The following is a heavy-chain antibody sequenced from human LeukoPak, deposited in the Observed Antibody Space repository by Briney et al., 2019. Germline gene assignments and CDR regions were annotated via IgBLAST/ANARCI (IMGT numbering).Heavy chain of an antibody. CDR3: ARSDAFGENPYYYYYMDV. V-gene: IGHV7-4-1*02. J-gene: IGHJ6*03. CDR2: INTNTGNP. D-gene: IGHD3-10*01. Sequence: ASVKVSCKASGYTFTSYAVNWVRQAPGQGLKWMGWINTNTGNPTYAQGFTGRFVFSLDTSVSTAYLQISSLKAEDTAVYYCARSDAFGENPYYYYYMDVWGKGTTVTVSS. CDR1: GYTFTSYA.